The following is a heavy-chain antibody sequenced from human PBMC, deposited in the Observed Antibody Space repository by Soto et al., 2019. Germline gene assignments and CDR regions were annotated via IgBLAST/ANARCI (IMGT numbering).Heavy chain of an antibody. Sequence: GSLRLSCAASGFTFSSYGMHWVRQAPGKGLEWVAVIWYDGSNKYYADSVKGRFTVSRDNSKNTLYLQMNSLRAEDTAVYYCAKDLIANSGVWEPLDMRGQGTEVTVSS. CDR3: AKDLIANSGVWEPLDM. V-gene: IGHV3-33*03. CDR2: IWYDGSNK. CDR1: GFTFSSYG. D-gene: IGHD2-8*02. J-gene: IGHJ3*02.